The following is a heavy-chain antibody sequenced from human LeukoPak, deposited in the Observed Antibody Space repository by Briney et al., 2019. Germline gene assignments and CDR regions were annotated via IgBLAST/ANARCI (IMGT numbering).Heavy chain of an antibody. J-gene: IGHJ3*02. D-gene: IGHD7-27*01. CDR1: GFTFSSYA. CDR3: ARDSPYWGAFDI. V-gene: IGHV3-64*01. CDR2: ISSNGGST. Sequence: QPGGSLRLSCAASGFTFSSYAMYWVRQAPGKGLEYVSAISSNGGSTYYANSVKGRFTISRDNSKNTLYLQMGSLRAEDMAVYYCARDSPYWGAFDIWGQGTMVTVSS.